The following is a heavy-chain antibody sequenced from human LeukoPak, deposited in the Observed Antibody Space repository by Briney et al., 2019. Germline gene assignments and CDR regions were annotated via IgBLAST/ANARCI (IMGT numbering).Heavy chain of an antibody. CDR3: AREHVLLWFGELSD. D-gene: IGHD3-10*01. J-gene: IGHJ4*02. CDR1: GFTFSSYG. V-gene: IGHV3-33*01. Sequence: GGSLRLSCAASGFTFSSYGMHWVRQAPGKGLEWVAVIWYDGSNKHYADSVKGRFTISRDNSKNTLYLQMNSLRAEDTAVYYCAREHVLLWFGELSDWGQGTLVTVSS. CDR2: IWYDGSNK.